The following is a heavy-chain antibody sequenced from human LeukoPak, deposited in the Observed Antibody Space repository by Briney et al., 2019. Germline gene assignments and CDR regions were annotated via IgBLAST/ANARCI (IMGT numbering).Heavy chain of an antibody. D-gene: IGHD3-22*01. V-gene: IGHV3-23*01. CDR1: GFTFSSYA. Sequence: GGSLRLSCAASGFTFSSYAMSWVRQAPGKGLEWVSVISGSGGRTSYADSVKGRFTVSRDNAKNTLYLQMNSLRAEDTAVYYCASGYYYDSSGPLDAFDIWGQGTMVTVSS. CDR2: ISGSGGRT. J-gene: IGHJ3*02. CDR3: ASGYYYDSSGPLDAFDI.